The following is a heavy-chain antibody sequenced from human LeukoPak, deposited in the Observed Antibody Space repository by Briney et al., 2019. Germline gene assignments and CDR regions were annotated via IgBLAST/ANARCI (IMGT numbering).Heavy chain of an antibody. CDR1: GYTFTRYA. CDR3: ARAVPSVGWFDP. J-gene: IGHJ5*02. V-gene: IGHV1-3*04. D-gene: IGHD5/OR15-5a*01. Sequence: GASVKVSCKASGYTFTRYAIHWLRQAPGHRLEWVGWINTVNGNTKYSQKFQGRDTITRDTSASTAYMELSSLRSEDTAVYYCARAVPSVGWFDPWGQGTLVTVSS. CDR2: INTVNGNT.